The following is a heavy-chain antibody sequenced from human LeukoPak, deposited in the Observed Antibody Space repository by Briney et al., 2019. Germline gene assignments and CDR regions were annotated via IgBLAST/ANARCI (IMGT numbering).Heavy chain of an antibody. J-gene: IGHJ4*02. Sequence: ASVKVSCKASRYTFTRYYMHWVRQAPGHGLEWRGWINPNSGGTNYAQKFQGRVTMTRDTTISTAYMELSRLRSDDTAVYYGARDQSGSYLVGGHFDYGGQGTLVTVSS. CDR2: INPNSGGT. CDR1: RYTFTRYY. CDR3: ARDQSGSYLVGGHFDY. V-gene: IGHV1-2*02. D-gene: IGHD1-26*01.